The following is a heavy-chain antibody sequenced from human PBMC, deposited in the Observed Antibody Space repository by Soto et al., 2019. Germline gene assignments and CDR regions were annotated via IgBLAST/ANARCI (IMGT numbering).Heavy chain of an antibody. Sequence: QVQLVESGGGVVQPGRSLGLSCAASGFTFSSYGMHWVRQAPGKGLEWVAVISYDGSNKYYADSVKGRFTISRDNSKNTLYLQMNSLRAEDTAVYYCSVVIHPDDAFDIWGQGTMVTVSS. D-gene: IGHD3-22*01. CDR1: GFTFSSYG. CDR2: ISYDGSNK. J-gene: IGHJ3*02. V-gene: IGHV3-30*03. CDR3: SVVIHPDDAFDI.